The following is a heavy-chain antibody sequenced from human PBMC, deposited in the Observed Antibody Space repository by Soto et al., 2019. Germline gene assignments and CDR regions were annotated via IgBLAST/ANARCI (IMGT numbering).Heavy chain of an antibody. CDR2: IRSKAYGGTT. V-gene: IGHV3-49*03. Sequence: GGSLRLSCTASGFTFGDYVMSWFRQAPGKGLEWVGFIRSKAYGGTTYYAASVKGRFTISRDDSKSIAYLQMNSLKTEDTAVYYCTTNYYDSSGYDNWFDPWGQGTLVTV. D-gene: IGHD3-22*01. J-gene: IGHJ5*02. CDR1: GFTFGDYV. CDR3: TTNYYDSSGYDNWFDP.